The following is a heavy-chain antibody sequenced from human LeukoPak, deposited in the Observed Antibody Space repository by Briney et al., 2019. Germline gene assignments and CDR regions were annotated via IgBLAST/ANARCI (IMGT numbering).Heavy chain of an antibody. CDR2: FDPEDGET. Sequence: PGASVKVSCKVSGYTLTELSMHWVRQAPGKGLEWMGGFDPEDGETIYAQKFQGRVTMTEDTSTDTAYMELSSLRSEDTAVYYCARDTPVLRFLEWFRGPYYYYGMDVWGQGTTVTVSS. CDR3: ARDTPVLRFLEWFRGPYYYYGMDV. D-gene: IGHD3-3*01. CDR1: GYTLTELS. V-gene: IGHV1-24*01. J-gene: IGHJ6*02.